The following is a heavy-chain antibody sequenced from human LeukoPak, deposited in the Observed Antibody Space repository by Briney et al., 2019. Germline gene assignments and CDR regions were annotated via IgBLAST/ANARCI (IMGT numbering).Heavy chain of an antibody. J-gene: IGHJ4*02. D-gene: IGHD3-10*01. CDR3: ARDFPNYYGSGPLGFDY. Sequence: GGSLRLSCAASGFTFSSYSMNWVRQAPGKGLEGVSYISSSSSTIYYADSVKGRFTISRDNAKNSLYLQMNSLRAEDTAVYYCARDFPNYYGSGPLGFDYWGQGTLVTVSS. V-gene: IGHV3-48*04. CDR1: GFTFSSYS. CDR2: ISSSSSTI.